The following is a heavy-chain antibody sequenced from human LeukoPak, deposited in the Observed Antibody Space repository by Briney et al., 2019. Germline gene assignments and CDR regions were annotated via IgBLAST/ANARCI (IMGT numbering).Heavy chain of an antibody. D-gene: IGHD3-22*01. V-gene: IGHV3-23*01. J-gene: IGHJ4*02. CDR1: GFTFSSYA. CDR3: ANGVTYYYDSSGYSPLDY. CDR2: ISSSSTI. Sequence: GGSLRLSCAASGFTFSSYAMSWVRQAPGKGLEWVSYISSSSTIYYADSVKGRFTISRDNSKNTLYLQMNSLRAEDTAVYYCANGVTYYYDSSGYSPLDYWGQGTLVTVSS.